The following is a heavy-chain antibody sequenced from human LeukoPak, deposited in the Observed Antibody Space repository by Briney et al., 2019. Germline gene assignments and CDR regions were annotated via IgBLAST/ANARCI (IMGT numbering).Heavy chain of an antibody. D-gene: IGHD6-13*01. J-gene: IGHJ5*02. CDR1: GYTFTSYG. V-gene: IGHV1-18*01. Sequence: ASVKVSCKASGYTFTSYGISWVRQAPGQGLEWMGWISAYNGNTNYAQKLRGRVTMTTDTSTSTAYMELRSLRSDDTAVYYCARDRSIAAARNWFDPWGQGTLVTVSS. CDR3: ARDRSIAAARNWFDP. CDR2: ISAYNGNT.